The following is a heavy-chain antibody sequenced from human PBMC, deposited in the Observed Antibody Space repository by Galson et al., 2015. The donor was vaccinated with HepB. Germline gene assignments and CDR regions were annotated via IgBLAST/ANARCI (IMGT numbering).Heavy chain of an antibody. CDR3: ARSGFSSGYYFDV. Sequence: TLSLTCTVSGGSISSGDYYWSWIRQPPGKGLEWTGYIYYSGSTYYNPSLKSRVTISVDTSKNQFSLKLSSVTAADTAVYYCARSGFSSGYYFDVWGQGTTVTVSS. CDR1: GGSISSGDYY. V-gene: IGHV4-30-4*01. D-gene: IGHD3-22*01. CDR2: IYYSGST. J-gene: IGHJ6*02.